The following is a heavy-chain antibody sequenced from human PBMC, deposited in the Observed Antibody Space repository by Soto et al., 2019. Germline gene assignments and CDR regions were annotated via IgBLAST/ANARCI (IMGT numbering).Heavy chain of an antibody. V-gene: IGHV1-3*01. J-gene: IGHJ4*02. CDR3: ARDSSMVRGVRTFDY. Sequence: ASVKVSCKASGYTFTSYAMHWVRQAPGQRLEWMGWINAGNGNTKYSQKFQGRVTITRDTSASTAYMELSSLRSEDTAVYYCARDSSMVRGVRTFDYWGQGTLVTSPQ. D-gene: IGHD3-10*01. CDR1: GYTFTSYA. CDR2: INAGNGNT.